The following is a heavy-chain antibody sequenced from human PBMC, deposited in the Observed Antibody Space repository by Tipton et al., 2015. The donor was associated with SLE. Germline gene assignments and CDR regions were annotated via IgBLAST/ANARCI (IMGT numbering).Heavy chain of an antibody. V-gene: IGHV4-39*07. CDR3: ARVGGMAVAVAFDI. D-gene: IGHD6-19*01. J-gene: IGHJ3*02. Sequence: TLSLTCTVSGGSISSSSYYWGWIRQPPGKGLEWIGSIYHSGSTYYNPSLKSRVTISVDTSKNQFSLKLDAVTAADTAVYYCARVGGMAVAVAFDIWGQGTVVTVSS. CDR2: IYHSGST. CDR1: GGSISSSSYY.